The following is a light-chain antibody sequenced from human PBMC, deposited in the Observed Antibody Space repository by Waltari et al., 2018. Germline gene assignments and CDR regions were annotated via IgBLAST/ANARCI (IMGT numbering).Light chain of an antibody. Sequence: QSALTQPPSVSGSPGQSVTITCTGTSSDIGIYNHVSWFQQPPGTAPKLLIYDVTYRPPGVPDRFSGSKSGNTASLTISGLQTEDESDYYCASYTSTFTWVFGGGTKLTVL. J-gene: IGLJ3*02. CDR2: DVT. V-gene: IGLV2-18*02. CDR3: ASYTSTFTWV. CDR1: SSDIGIYNH.